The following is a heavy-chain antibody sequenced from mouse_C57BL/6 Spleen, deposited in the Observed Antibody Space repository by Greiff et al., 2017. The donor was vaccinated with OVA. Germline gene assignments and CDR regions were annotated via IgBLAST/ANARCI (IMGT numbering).Heavy chain of an antibody. Sequence: QVHVKQPGAELVKPGASVKLSCKASGYTFTSYWMHWVKQRPGRGLEWIGRIDPNSGGTKYNEKFKSKATLTVDKPSSTAYMQLSSLTSEDSAVYYCARERRAYGNYVFDYWGQGTTLTVSS. CDR3: ARERRAYGNYVFDY. CDR2: IDPNSGGT. CDR1: GYTFTSYW. D-gene: IGHD2-1*01. J-gene: IGHJ2*01. V-gene: IGHV1-72*01.